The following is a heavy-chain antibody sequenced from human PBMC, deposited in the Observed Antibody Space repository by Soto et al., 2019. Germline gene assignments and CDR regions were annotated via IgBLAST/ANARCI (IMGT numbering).Heavy chain of an antibody. CDR3: ARGVKEKASGINALWYFQH. Sequence: ASVKVSCKASGGTFSSYTISWVRQAPGQGLEWMGIINPSGGSTSYAQKFQGRVTMTRDTSTSTVYMELSSLRSEDTAVYYCARGVKEKASGINALWYFQHWGQGTLVTVSS. CDR2: INPSGGST. V-gene: IGHV1-46*01. CDR1: GGTFSSYT. D-gene: IGHD2-15*01. J-gene: IGHJ1*01.